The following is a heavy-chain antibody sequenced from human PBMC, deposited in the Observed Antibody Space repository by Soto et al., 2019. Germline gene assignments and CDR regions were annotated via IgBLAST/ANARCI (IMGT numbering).Heavy chain of an antibody. D-gene: IGHD3-3*01. CDR2: IYPRDSDT. CDR1: GFSFTSYW. J-gene: IGHJ3*02. V-gene: IGHV5-51*01. Sequence: GESLKISCKGSGFSFTSYWIGWVRQMSGKGLECMGIIYPRDSDTRYNPSFQGQVTISVDESISTAYLQWSSLETSDTATYYCARRGVSNAYEIWGQGTMVTV. CDR3: ARRGVSNAYEI.